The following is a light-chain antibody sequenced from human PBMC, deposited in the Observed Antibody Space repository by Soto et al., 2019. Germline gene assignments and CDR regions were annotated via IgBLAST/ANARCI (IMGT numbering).Light chain of an antibody. CDR1: QGIRND. CDR2: DAS. J-gene: IGKJ1*01. Sequence: ASHMTQSPSSVSGSVGDRVTRNCRASQGIRNDLGWYQQKPGKAPKLLIYDASSLESGVPSRFSGSGSGTEFTLTISSLQPDDFATYYCQQYNSYWTFGQGTKVDIK. CDR3: QQYNSYWT. V-gene: IGKV1-13*02.